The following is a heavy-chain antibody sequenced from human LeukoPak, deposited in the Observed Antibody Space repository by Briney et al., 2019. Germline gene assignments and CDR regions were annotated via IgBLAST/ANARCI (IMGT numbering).Heavy chain of an antibody. CDR2: IGRSGGDI. CDR1: GFTFSNYA. J-gene: IGHJ4*02. CDR3: AKYAPPTTVVTRYFDY. V-gene: IGHV3-23*01. D-gene: IGHD4-11*01. Sequence: GGSLRPSCAASGFTFSNYAMTWVRQAPGKGLEWISVIGRSGGDIQYGDSVKGRFTISRDNSKNTLYLQMNSLRVEDTAVYYCAKYAPPTTVVTRYFDYWGQGTLVTVSS.